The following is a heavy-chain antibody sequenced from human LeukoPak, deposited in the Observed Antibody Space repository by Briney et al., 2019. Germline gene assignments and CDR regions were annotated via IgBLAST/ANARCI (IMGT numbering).Heavy chain of an antibody. D-gene: IGHD6-13*01. CDR2: ITATSSYI. V-gene: IGHV3-21*01. Sequence: GGSLRLSSAKTGSAFSRDSVNRVGDALGKRIEWVSSITATSSYIYYADSVRGRFTISRDNAKNSLYLQMNSLRAEDTAVYYCARPAAAIPPYWGQGTLVTVSS. CDR3: ARPAAAIPPY. J-gene: IGHJ4*02. CDR1: GSAFSRDS.